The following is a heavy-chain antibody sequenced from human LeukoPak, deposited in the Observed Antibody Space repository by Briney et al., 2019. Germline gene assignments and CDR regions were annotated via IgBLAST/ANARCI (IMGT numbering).Heavy chain of an antibody. D-gene: IGHD6-6*01. CDR2: IYHSGST. Sequence: SETLSLPCTVSGYSISSGYYWGWIRQPPGKGLEWIGSIYHSGSTYYNPSLKSRVTISVDTSKNQFSLKLSSVTAADTAVYYCARDGAARWLSGWFDPWGQGTLVTVSS. CDR1: GYSISSGYY. J-gene: IGHJ5*02. V-gene: IGHV4-38-2*02. CDR3: ARDGAARWLSGWFDP.